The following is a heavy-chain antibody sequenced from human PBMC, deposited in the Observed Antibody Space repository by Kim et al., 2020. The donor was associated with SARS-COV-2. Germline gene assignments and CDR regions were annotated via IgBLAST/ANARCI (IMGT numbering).Heavy chain of an antibody. Sequence: GGSLRLSCAVSGLSFASYAMSWVRQAPGKGLEWLSSITNSGDSPYYADSVKGRFTIPRDNSKNTLYLQMNSLRADDTAVYYCAQDLLGAPIGWFDSWGQGTLVTVSS. V-gene: IGHV3-23*01. J-gene: IGHJ5*01. CDR3: AQDLLGAPIGWFDS. D-gene: IGHD1-26*01. CDR2: ITNSGDSP. CDR1: GLSFASYA.